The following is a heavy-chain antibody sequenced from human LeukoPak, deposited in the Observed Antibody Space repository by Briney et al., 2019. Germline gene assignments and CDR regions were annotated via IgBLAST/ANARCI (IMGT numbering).Heavy chain of an antibody. V-gene: IGHV3-23*01. CDR2: IRARVTRT. CDR1: GLILTIDG. CDR3: AKDRGASSGWYRTGYYFDY. D-gene: IGHD6-19*01. J-gene: IGHJ4*02. Sequence: GGSLRLSCAPSGLILTIDGMSWVSHAPGDVLEWVSAIRARVTRTYYADSGKGRFSTPRDTSKNPLYIQMNSLRAEDTAVYYCAKDRGASSGWYRTGYYFDYWGQGTLVTVSS.